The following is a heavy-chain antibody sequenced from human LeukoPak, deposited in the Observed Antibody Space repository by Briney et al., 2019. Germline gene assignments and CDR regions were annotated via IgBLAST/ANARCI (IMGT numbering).Heavy chain of an antibody. V-gene: IGHV3-30*02. CDR2: IRHDGSDK. J-gene: IGHJ4*02. CDR3: AKDDILTGYNLDY. Sequence: GGSLRLSCAASGFTFSSAGMHWVRQAPGKGLEWVAFIRHDGSDKYYADSVKGRFTISRDNSKNTLYLQMNSLRTEDTAVYYCAKDDILTGYNLDYWGQGTLVTVSP. CDR1: GFTFSSAG. D-gene: IGHD3-9*01.